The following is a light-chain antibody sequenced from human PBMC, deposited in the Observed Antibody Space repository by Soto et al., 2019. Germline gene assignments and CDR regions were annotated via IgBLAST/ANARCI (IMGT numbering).Light chain of an antibody. CDR3: QQYGSSRWT. Sequence: EVVMTQSPASLSASPGERVTLYCRASQNIRSSLAWYQQRPGQAPRLLIYDTSTRATGIPDRFSGSGSGTEFTLTISRLEPEDFAVYYCQQYGSSRWTFGQGTKVDIK. V-gene: IGKV3-20*01. CDR1: QNIRSS. CDR2: DTS. J-gene: IGKJ1*01.